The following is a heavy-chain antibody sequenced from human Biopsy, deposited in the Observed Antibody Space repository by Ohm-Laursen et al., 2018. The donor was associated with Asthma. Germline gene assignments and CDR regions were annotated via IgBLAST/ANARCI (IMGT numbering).Heavy chain of an antibody. CDR1: GFTVSRDH. CDR3: ARASIIYAGKGSHRNFYGLDV. CDR2: IYSGGTS. D-gene: IGHD4-23*01. V-gene: IGHV3-53*05. J-gene: IGHJ6*02. Sequence: SLRLSCTASGFTVSRDHMFWVRQAPGKGLEWVSVIYSGGTSHTADSAKGRFTISRDRSKNTLYLQMNSLRPEDTAVYYCARASIIYAGKGSHRNFYGLDVWGQGTTVTVSS.